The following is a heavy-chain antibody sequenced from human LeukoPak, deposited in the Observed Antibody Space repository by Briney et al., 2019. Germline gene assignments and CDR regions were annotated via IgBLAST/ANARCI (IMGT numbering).Heavy chain of an antibody. CDR3: ATDHPTATWAVAGTRAFDI. V-gene: IGHV1-24*01. Sequence: ASVKVSCKVSGYTLTELSMHWVRQAPGKGLEWMGGFDPEDGETIYAQKFQGRVTMTEDTSTDTAYMELSSLRSEDTAVYYCATDHPTATWAVAGTRAFDIWGQGTMVIVSS. CDR1: GYTLTELS. J-gene: IGHJ3*02. D-gene: IGHD6-19*01. CDR2: FDPEDGET.